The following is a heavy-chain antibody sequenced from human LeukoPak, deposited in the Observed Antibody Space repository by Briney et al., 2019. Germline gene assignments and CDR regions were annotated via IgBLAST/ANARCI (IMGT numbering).Heavy chain of an antibody. CDR3: AREGYNDNSGYYVGY. Sequence: SETLSLTCTVSGGSISSYYWSWIRQPLGKGLEWIGYIYYSGSTNYNPSLKSRVTILVDTSKNQFSLKLSSVTAADTAVYYCAREGYNDNSGYYVGYWGQGTLVTVSS. CDR1: GGSISSYY. V-gene: IGHV4-59*01. J-gene: IGHJ4*02. D-gene: IGHD3-22*01. CDR2: IYYSGST.